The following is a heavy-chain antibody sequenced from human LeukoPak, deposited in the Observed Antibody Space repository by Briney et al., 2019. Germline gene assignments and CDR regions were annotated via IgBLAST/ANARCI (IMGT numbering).Heavy chain of an antibody. J-gene: IGHJ6*03. V-gene: IGHV7-4-1*02. CDR2: INTNTGNT. CDR3: ASDRQGYMDV. Sequence: ASVKVPCKACGYIFTGYYMHRVRQAPGQGVEWVGWINTNTGNTTYAQGFTGRLVYSLHTTVSTAYLQISSLKAEDTAVYYCASDRQGYMDVWGKGTTVTVSS. CDR1: GYIFTGYY.